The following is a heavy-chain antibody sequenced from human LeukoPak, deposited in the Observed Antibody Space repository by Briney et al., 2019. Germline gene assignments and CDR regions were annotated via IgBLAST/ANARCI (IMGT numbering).Heavy chain of an antibody. Sequence: SETLSLTCTVSGGSISSSSYYWGWIRQPPGKGLEWIGSIYYSGSTYYNPSLKSRVTISVDTSKNQFSLKLSSVTAADTAVYYCARRRVGATRSYAFDIWGQGTMVTVSS. CDR3: ARRRVGATRSYAFDI. J-gene: IGHJ3*02. CDR2: IYYSGST. V-gene: IGHV4-39*01. D-gene: IGHD1-26*01. CDR1: GGSISSSSYY.